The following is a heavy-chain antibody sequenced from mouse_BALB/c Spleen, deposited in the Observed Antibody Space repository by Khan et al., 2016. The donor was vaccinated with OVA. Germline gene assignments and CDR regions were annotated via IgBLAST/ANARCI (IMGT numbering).Heavy chain of an antibody. CDR3: WILL. J-gene: IGHJ2*01. V-gene: IGHV6-6*02. CDR1: GFTFSNYW. CDR2: IRLKSDDYVT. Sequence: EVQLEVSGGGLVQPGGSMKLSCVASGFTFSNYWMYWVRQSPAKGIEWVAEIRLKSDDYVTHYAESVKGRLTISRVDSKSSVYLQMNNLRAEDTGIYYCWILLWGQGTTLTVSS.